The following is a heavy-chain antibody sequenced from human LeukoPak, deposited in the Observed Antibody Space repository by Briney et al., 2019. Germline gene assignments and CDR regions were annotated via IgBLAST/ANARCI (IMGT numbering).Heavy chain of an antibody. V-gene: IGHV3-53*04. D-gene: IGHD6-13*01. Sequence: PGGSLRLSCAASGFTVSSNYMSWVRQAPGKGLEWVSVIYSGGSTYYADSVRGRFTISRHNSKNTLYLQMNSLRAEDTAVYYCARGAAGTLDYWGQGTLVTVSS. CDR2: IYSGGST. CDR1: GFTVSSNY. CDR3: ARGAAGTLDY. J-gene: IGHJ4*02.